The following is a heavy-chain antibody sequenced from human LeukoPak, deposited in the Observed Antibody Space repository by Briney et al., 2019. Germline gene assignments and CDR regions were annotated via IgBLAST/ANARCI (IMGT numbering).Heavy chain of an antibody. D-gene: IGHD3-3*01. CDR1: GFTFDDYA. CDR3: AIERITIFGVVSDQFDY. V-gene: IGHV3-9*01. Sequence: GMSLRLSCAASGFTFDDYAMHWVRQAPGKGLEWVSGISWNSGSIGYADSVKGRFTISRDNAKNSLYLQMNSLRAEDTALYYCAIERITIFGVVSDQFDYWGQGTLVTVSS. J-gene: IGHJ4*02. CDR2: ISWNSGSI.